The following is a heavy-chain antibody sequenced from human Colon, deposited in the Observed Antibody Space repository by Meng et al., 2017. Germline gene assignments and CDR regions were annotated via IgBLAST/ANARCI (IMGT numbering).Heavy chain of an antibody. CDR3: VRREGGDIFAY. V-gene: IGHV2-5*02. Sequence: ISLRGSGPTLVKPPQTLTVNCTLSGFALRTYGLGVGCVSPPPRKTLEWLGTPHLDETKRYNPSLKSRLTINRDPPTNQVILTMTNMGPVDTATYYCVRREGGDIFAYWGQGALVTVPS. CDR1: GFALRTYGLG. CDR2: PHLDETK. J-gene: IGHJ4*02. D-gene: IGHD3-9*01.